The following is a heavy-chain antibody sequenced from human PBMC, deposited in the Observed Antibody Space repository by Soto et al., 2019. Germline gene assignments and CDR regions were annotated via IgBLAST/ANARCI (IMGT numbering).Heavy chain of an antibody. Sequence: EVQLVESGGGLVQPGRSLRLSCAASGFTFDDYAMHWVRQAPGKGLEWVSGISWNSGSIGYADSVKGRFTISRDNAKNSLYLQMNSLRAEDTALYYCAKGRGSSWYEAVLDYWGQGTLVTVSS. CDR3: AKGRGSSWYEAVLDY. CDR1: GFTFDDYA. D-gene: IGHD6-13*01. CDR2: ISWNSGSI. J-gene: IGHJ4*02. V-gene: IGHV3-9*01.